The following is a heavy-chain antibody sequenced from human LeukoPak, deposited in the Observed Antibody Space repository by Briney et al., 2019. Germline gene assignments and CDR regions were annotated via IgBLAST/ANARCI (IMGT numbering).Heavy chain of an antibody. CDR3: AKDPASGYCSGGSCYDSPFDS. D-gene: IGHD2-15*01. Sequence: GGSLRLSCAASGFTFSTYAMTRVRQAPGKGLEWVSLITGSAGSTYYADSVKGRFTISRDNSKNTLFLQMNSLRAEDTAVYYCAKDPASGYCSGGSCYDSPFDSWGQGTLVTVSS. V-gene: IGHV3-23*01. CDR1: GFTFSTYA. CDR2: ITGSAGST. J-gene: IGHJ4*02.